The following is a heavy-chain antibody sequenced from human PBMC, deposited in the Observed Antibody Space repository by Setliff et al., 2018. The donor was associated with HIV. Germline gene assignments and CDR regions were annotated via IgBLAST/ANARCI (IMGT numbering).Heavy chain of an antibody. CDR3: ARVRYCSGGSCYGGEYWFDP. D-gene: IGHD2-15*01. CDR2: INPNSGGT. CDR1: GNTFTKYY. Sequence: ASVKVSCKASGNTFTKYYMHWVRQAPGQGLEWMGWINPNSGGTNYAQKFQGRVTMTRDTSISTAYMELSRLRSEDTAAYYCARVRYCSGGSCYGGEYWFDPWGQGTLVTVSS. V-gene: IGHV1-2*02. J-gene: IGHJ5*02.